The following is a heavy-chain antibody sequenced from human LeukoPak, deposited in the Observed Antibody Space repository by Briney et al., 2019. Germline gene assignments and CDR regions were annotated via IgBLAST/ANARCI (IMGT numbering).Heavy chain of an antibody. Sequence: GGSLRLSCAASEFTFSNYAMIWVRQAPGKGRESFSGISGGGGSTYYAASVKGRFTISSDNSKNTLYLQMNSLRAEDTAVYYCARDLSWFGEFDYWGQGTLVTVSS. CDR3: ARDLSWFGEFDY. D-gene: IGHD3-10*01. J-gene: IGHJ4*02. CDR2: ISGGGGST. V-gene: IGHV3-23*01. CDR1: EFTFSNYA.